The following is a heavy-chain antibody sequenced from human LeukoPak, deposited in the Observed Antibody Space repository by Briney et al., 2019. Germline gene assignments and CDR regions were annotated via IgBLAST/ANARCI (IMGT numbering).Heavy chain of an antibody. Sequence: GASVKVSCKASGYTFTSYGIGWVRQAPGQGLEWMGWISAYNGNTNYAQKLQGRVTMTTDTSTSKAYMELRSLRSDDTAVYYCARDLYGSGSYSYFDYWGQGTLVTVSS. V-gene: IGHV1-18*01. CDR2: ISAYNGNT. CDR3: ARDLYGSGSYSYFDY. J-gene: IGHJ4*02. CDR1: GYTFTSYG. D-gene: IGHD3-10*01.